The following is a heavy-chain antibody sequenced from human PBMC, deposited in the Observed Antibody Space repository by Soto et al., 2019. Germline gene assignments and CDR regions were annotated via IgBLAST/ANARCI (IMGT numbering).Heavy chain of an antibody. CDR2: INPNSGGT. CDR3: ARKLELRGSYYYYYDMDV. J-gene: IGHJ6*02. V-gene: IGHV1-2*02. D-gene: IGHD1-7*01. Sequence: ASVKVSCRASGYTFTDYYMHWVRQAPGQGLEWMGWINPNSGGTNYAQKFQGRVTMTRDTSISTAYMELSRLRSDDTAVYYCARKLELRGSYYYYYDMDVWGQGTTVTVSS. CDR1: GYTFTDYY.